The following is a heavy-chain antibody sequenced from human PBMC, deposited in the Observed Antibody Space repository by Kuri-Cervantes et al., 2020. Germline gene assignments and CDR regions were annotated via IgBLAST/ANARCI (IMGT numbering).Heavy chain of an antibody. J-gene: IGHJ4*02. CDR1: GYTFTGYY. V-gene: IGHV1-2*02. CDR2: INPNSGGT. D-gene: IGHD3-10*02. Sequence: ASVKVSCKASGYTFTGYYMHWVRQAPGQGLEWMGWINPNSGGTNYAQNLQGRVTMTTDTSTSTAYMELRSLRSDDTAVYYCARDLKAFPYVYWGQGTLVTVSS. CDR3: ARDLKAFPYVY.